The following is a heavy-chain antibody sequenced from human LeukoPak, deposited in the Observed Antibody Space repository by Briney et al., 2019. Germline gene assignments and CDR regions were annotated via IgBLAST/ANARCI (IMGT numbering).Heavy chain of an antibody. D-gene: IGHD6-6*01. CDR3: ARAMSIAARLQTIFDY. J-gene: IGHJ4*02. CDR2: ISSSSSTI. V-gene: IGHV3-11*04. CDR1: GFTFSDYY. Sequence: PGGSLRLSCAASGFTFSDYYMSWIRQAPGKGLEWVSYISSSSSTIYYADSVKGRFTISRDNAKNSLYLQMNSLRAEDTAVYYCARAMSIAARLQTIFDYWGQGTLVTVSS.